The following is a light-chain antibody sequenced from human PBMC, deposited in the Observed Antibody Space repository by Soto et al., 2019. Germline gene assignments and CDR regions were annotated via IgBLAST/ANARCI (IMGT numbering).Light chain of an antibody. Sequence: EIVLTQSPGTLSLSPGERATLSCRASQSVSSTYLAWYQQKPGQAPRLLIYGASIRSTGIPDRFSGSGSGTDFTLTISRREPEDFAVYYCQQYGSLVLTFGGGTKVEIK. J-gene: IGKJ4*01. CDR1: QSVSSTY. V-gene: IGKV3-20*01. CDR2: GAS. CDR3: QQYGSLVLT.